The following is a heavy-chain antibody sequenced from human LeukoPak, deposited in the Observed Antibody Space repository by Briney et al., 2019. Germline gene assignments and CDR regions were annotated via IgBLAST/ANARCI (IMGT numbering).Heavy chain of an antibody. D-gene: IGHD3-22*01. J-gene: IGHJ4*02. CDR2: ISGSGGGP. CDR1: RITLSNYG. V-gene: IGHV3-23*01. Sequence: GGSLRLSCAVSRITLSNYGMSWVRQAPGKGLEWVAGISGSGGGPKYADSVKGRFTISRDNPKNTLYLQMNSLRAEDTAMYFCAKRGVVIRVILVGFHKEAYYFDSWGQGALVTVSS. CDR3: AKRGVVIRVILVGFHKEAYYFDS.